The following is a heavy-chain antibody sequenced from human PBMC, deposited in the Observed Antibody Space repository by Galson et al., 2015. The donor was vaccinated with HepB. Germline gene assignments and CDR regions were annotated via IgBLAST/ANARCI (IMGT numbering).Heavy chain of an antibody. CDR1: GFTFSSYA. CDR3: AREGAVPEDAFDI. V-gene: IGHV3-30-3*01. J-gene: IGHJ3*02. CDR2: ISYDGSNK. Sequence: SLRLSCAASGFTFSSYAMHWVRQAPGKGLEWVAVISYDGSNKYYADSVKGRFTISRDNSKNTLYLQMNSLRAEDTAVYYCAREGAVPEDAFDIWGQGTMVTVSS. D-gene: IGHD1-14*01.